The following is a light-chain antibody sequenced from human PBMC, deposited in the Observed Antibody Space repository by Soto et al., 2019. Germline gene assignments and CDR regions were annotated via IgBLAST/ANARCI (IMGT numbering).Light chain of an antibody. CDR3: AAWDDRLNGHV. CDR2: SNN. J-gene: IGLJ1*01. Sequence: QSVLTQPPSTSGTPGQRVTLSFSGSSSNIGSTAVNWYQQLPGTAPKLLIYSNNQRPSGVPDRFSGSKSGTSASLAISGLQSEDEADYYCAAWDDRLNGHVFGTGTKLTVL. V-gene: IGLV1-44*01. CDR1: SSNIGSTA.